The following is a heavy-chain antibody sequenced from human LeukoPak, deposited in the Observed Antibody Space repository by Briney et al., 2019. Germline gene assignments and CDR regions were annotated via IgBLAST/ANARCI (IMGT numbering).Heavy chain of an antibody. D-gene: IGHD3-3*01. V-gene: IGHV5-51*01. Sequence: GESLKISCKGSGYSFPTYWIGWVRQMPGKGLEWMGIIYPGDSDTRYSPSFQGQVTISADKSISTAYVQWSSLKASDTAMYYCARVTFGVVNGNWFDPWGQGTLVTVSS. CDR1: GYSFPTYW. CDR3: ARVTFGVVNGNWFDP. J-gene: IGHJ5*02. CDR2: IYPGDSDT.